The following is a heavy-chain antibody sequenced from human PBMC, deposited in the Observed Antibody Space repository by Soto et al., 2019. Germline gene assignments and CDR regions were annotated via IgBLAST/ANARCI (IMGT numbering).Heavy chain of an antibody. V-gene: IGHV1-69*13. CDR2: IIPIFGTA. Sequence: SVKVSCKASGGTFSSYAISCVRQAPGQGLEWMGGIIPIFGTANYAQKFQGRVTITADESTSTAYMELSSLRSEDTAVYYCAGYCSSTSCYMDVWGQGTTVTVSS. D-gene: IGHD2-2*01. CDR3: AGYCSSTSCYMDV. J-gene: IGHJ6*02. CDR1: GGTFSSYA.